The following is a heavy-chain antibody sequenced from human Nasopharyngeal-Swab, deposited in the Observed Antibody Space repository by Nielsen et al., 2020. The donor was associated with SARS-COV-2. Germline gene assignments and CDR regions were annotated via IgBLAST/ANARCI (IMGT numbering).Heavy chain of an antibody. CDR2: IKQDGSEK. Sequence: GGSLRLSCAASGFTFSSYWMSWVRQAPGKGLEWVANIKQDGSEKYYVDSVKGRFTISRGNAKNSLYLQMNSLRAEDTAVYYCARDGLDYDFWSAYFMDVWGQGTTVTVSS. V-gene: IGHV3-7*01. CDR1: GFTFSSYW. J-gene: IGHJ6*02. CDR3: ARDGLDYDFWSAYFMDV. D-gene: IGHD3-3*01.